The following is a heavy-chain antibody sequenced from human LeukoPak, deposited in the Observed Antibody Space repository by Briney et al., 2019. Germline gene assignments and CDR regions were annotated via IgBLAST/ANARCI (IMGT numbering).Heavy chain of an antibody. CDR3: AKGSYYDSSGSFYFGY. CDR2: ISGSGDNT. J-gene: IGHJ4*02. D-gene: IGHD3-22*01. CDR1: GFTFSSYA. Sequence: GGSLRLSCAASGFTFSSYAMRWVRQAAGEGLEWVSGISGSGDNTYYAHSVKGRFTISRDNSKNTMYVQVNSLGTEDTAAYYCAKGSYYDSSGSFYFGYWGQGTLVTVSS. V-gene: IGHV3-23*01.